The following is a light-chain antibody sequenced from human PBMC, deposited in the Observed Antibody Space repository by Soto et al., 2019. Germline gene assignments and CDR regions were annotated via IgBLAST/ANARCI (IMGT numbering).Light chain of an antibody. Sequence: QSALTQPASVSGSLGQSITISCTGTSSDVGGYNYISWYQQAPGKAPKLLIYDVINRPSGVSHRFSGSKSGNTASLTISGLQAEDEADYYCSPYSSIGTLYVFGGGTKVTVL. CDR1: SSDVGGYNY. J-gene: IGLJ1*01. CDR2: DVI. V-gene: IGLV2-14*01. CDR3: SPYSSIGTLYV.